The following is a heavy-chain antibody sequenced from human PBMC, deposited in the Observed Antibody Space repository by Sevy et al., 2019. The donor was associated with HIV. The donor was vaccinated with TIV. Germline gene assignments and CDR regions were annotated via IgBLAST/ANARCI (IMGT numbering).Heavy chain of an antibody. D-gene: IGHD1-26*01. CDR1: GGTFSSYA. CDR2: IIPIFGTA. Sequence: ASVKVSCKASGGTFSSYAISWVRQAPGQGLEWMGGIIPIFGTANYAQKFQGRVTITADKSTSTAYMELSSLRSEDTAVYYCARDVQGWRANNLRAFDIWGQGTMVTVSS. J-gene: IGHJ3*02. V-gene: IGHV1-69*06. CDR3: ARDVQGWRANNLRAFDI.